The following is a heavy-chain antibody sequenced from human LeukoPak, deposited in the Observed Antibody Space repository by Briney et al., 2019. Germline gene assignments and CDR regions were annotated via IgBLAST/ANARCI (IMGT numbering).Heavy chain of an antibody. CDR1: GFTFTSYG. CDR2: ISSSSNTI. D-gene: IGHD2-2*01. Sequence: GGSLRLSCAASGFTFTSYGMNWVRQAPGKGLEWISYISSSSNTIYYADSVKGRFTISRDNAKNSLYLQMSSLRDEDTAVYYCARGPAAAIDYWGQGTLVTASS. CDR3: ARGPAAAIDY. J-gene: IGHJ4*02. V-gene: IGHV3-48*02.